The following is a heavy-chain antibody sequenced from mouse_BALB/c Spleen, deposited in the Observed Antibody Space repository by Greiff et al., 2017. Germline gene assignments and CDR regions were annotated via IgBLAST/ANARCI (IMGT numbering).Heavy chain of an antibody. Sequence: DVKLQESGPGLVKPSQSLSLTCTVTGYSITSDYAWNWIRQFPGNKLEWMGYISYSGSTSYNPSLKSRISITRDTSKNQFFLQLNSVTTEDTATYYCARGPVPFAYWGQGTLVTVSA. J-gene: IGHJ3*01. CDR2: ISYSGST. CDR1: GYSITSDYA. CDR3: ARGPVPFAY. V-gene: IGHV3-2*02.